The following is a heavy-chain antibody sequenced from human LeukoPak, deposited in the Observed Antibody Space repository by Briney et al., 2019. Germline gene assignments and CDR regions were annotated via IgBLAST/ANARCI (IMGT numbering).Heavy chain of an antibody. CDR3: ARVFDSGSQAYFYYMDV. J-gene: IGHJ6*03. D-gene: IGHD3-10*01. Sequence: PSETLSLTCTVSGGSISSYYWSWIRQPAGTGLEWIGRIYTSGSTNYNPSLKSRVTMSVDTSKNQFSLKLSSVTAADTAVYYCARVFDSGSQAYFYYMDVWGKGTTVIISS. CDR1: GGSISSYY. CDR2: IYTSGST. V-gene: IGHV4-4*07.